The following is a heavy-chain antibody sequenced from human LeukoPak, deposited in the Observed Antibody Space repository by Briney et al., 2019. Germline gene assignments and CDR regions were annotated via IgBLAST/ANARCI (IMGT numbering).Heavy chain of an antibody. V-gene: IGHV4-59*01. CDR3: AGKLGGTTFH. D-gene: IGHD1/OR15-1a*01. Sequence: PSETLSLTCTVSGVSIHTYFCSWIRQPPGKGLEWIGYVYYNGITNYNPSLKSRVSISLDTSKNQFSLRLNSVTAAETAVYYCAGKLGGTTFHWGGGALATVSS. J-gene: IGHJ4*02. CDR2: VYYNGIT. CDR1: GVSIHTYF.